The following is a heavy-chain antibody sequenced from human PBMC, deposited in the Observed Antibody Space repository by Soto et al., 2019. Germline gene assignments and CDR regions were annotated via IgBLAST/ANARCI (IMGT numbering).Heavy chain of an antibody. V-gene: IGHV2-5*02. CDR3: AHSRCGGDCLQSYSSHYYYGMDV. CDR2: IYWDDDK. J-gene: IGHJ6*02. CDR1: GFSLSTGGVG. Sequence: QITLKESGPSLVKPTQTLTLTCTFSGFSLSTGGVGVGWIRQPPGKALEWLALIYWDDDKRYSPSLRSRLTVTKDTSKNQXXLXMIXMDPVDTATYYCAHSRCGGDCLQSYSSHYYYGMDVWGQGTTVTVSS. D-gene: IGHD2-21*02.